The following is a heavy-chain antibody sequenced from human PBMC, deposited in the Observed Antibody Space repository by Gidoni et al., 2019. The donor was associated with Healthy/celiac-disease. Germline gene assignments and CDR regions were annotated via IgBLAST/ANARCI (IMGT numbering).Heavy chain of an antibody. CDR1: GFTFSSYS. J-gene: IGHJ6*02. D-gene: IGHD5-18*01. CDR3: ARDLVSDTAISDYGMDV. Sequence: EVQLVESGGGLVKPGGSLRLSCAASGFTFSSYSMNWVRQAPGKGLEWVSSISSSSSYIYYADSVKGRFTISRDNAKNSLYLQMNSLRAEDTAVYYCARDLVSDTAISDYGMDVWGQGTTVTVSS. V-gene: IGHV3-21*01. CDR2: ISSSSSYI.